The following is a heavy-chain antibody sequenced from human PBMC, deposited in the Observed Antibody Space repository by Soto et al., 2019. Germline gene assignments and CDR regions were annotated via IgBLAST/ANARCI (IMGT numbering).Heavy chain of an antibody. CDR1: GFTFGNYA. V-gene: IGHV3-23*01. J-gene: IGHJ4*01. CDR2: LSGRGGST. Sequence: PGGSLRLSCAASGFTFGNYAMSWVRQAPRKGLEWVSTLSGRGGSTFYADSVKGRFTISRDNSKNTLYLQLNSLRAEDTAIYYCASRLPQDYGFDYGGHGTLVPVSS. CDR3: ASRLPQDYGFDY. D-gene: IGHD3-16*01.